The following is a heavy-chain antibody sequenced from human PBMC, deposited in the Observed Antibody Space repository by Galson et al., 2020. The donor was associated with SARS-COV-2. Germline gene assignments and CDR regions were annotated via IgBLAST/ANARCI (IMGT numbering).Heavy chain of an antibody. CDR3: SRHGLGYCSGGSCRYYYYYGMDV. Sequence: SETLSLTCTVSGGSISSYYWSWIRQPPGKGLEWIGYIYYSGSTNYNPSPKSRVTISVDTSKNQFALKLSSVTAADTAAYYCSRHGLGYCSGGSCRYYYYYGMDVWGQGTTVTVSS. V-gene: IGHV4-59*08. CDR1: GGSISSYY. D-gene: IGHD2-15*01. J-gene: IGHJ6*02. CDR2: IYYSGST.